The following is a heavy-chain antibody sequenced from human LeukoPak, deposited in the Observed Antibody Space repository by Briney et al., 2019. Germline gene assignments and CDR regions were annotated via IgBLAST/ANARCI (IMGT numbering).Heavy chain of an antibody. CDR3: AKDWGDCTGYSSGWYCPLYLDH. D-gene: IGHD6-19*01. CDR2: IGWNSGSI. V-gene: IGHV3-9*01. CDR1: GFTFDVYA. J-gene: IGHJ4*02. Sequence: GGSLRLSCAASGFTFDVYAMHWVRQAPGKGLEWVSGIGWNSGSIGYADSVKGRFTISRDNAKNSLYLQMNGLRAEDTALYYCAKDWGDCTGYSSGWYCPLYLDHGGRGTRVRVS.